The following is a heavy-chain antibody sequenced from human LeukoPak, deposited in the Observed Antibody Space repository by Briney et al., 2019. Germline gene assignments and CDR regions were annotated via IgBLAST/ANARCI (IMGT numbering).Heavy chain of an antibody. CDR2: ISGSGGST. V-gene: IGHV3-23*01. Sequence: GGSLRLSCAASGFTFSTYAMSWVRQTPGKGLEWVSAISGSGGSTYYADSVKGRFTISRDNSKNTLYLQMNSLRAEDTAVYYCAKDQSRLTRGVFDYWGQGTLVTVSS. CDR1: GFTFSTYA. J-gene: IGHJ4*02. CDR3: AKDQSRLTRGVFDY. D-gene: IGHD4/OR15-4a*01.